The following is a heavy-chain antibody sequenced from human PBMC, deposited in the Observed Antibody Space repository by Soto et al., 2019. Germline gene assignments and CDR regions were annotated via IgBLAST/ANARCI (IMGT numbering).Heavy chain of an antibody. J-gene: IGHJ4*02. Sequence: QLQLQESGPGLVKPSETLSLTCTVSGGSISSSSYYWGWIRQPPGKGLAWIGSIYYSGSTYYNPSLKSRVPISVDTSKNQFSLKLSSVTAADTAVYYCARHTPAISISDHWGQGTLVTVSS. D-gene: IGHD2-15*01. CDR3: ARHTPAISISDH. V-gene: IGHV4-39*01. CDR1: GGSISSSSYY. CDR2: IYYSGST.